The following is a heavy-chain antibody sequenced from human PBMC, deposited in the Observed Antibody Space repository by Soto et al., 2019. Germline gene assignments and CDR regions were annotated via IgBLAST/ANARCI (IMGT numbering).Heavy chain of an antibody. Sequence: EVQLVESGGGLVQPGGSLRLSCAASGFTFSSYWMSWVRQAPGKGREWVANIKQDGSEKYYVDSVKGRFTISRDNAKNSLYLQMNSLRAEDTAVYYCARDGGYSSSWRNYYYGMDVGGQGTTVTVSS. CDR1: GFTFSSYW. J-gene: IGHJ6*02. V-gene: IGHV3-7*03. CDR3: ARDGGYSSSWRNYYYGMDV. D-gene: IGHD6-13*01. CDR2: IKQDGSEK.